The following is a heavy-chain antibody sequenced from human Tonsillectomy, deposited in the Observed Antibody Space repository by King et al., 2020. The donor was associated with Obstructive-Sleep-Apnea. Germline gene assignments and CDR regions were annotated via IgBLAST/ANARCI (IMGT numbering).Heavy chain of an antibody. V-gene: IGHV1-18*04. J-gene: IGHJ4*02. Sequence: QLVQSGAEVKKPGASVKVSCKASGYTFTNYGITWVRQAPGQGLEWMGWISAYNGNTNYAQKLQGRVTMTTDTSTSTAYMELRSLRSDDTAGYYCALTEGYGSGSYYNVGENYFDYWGQGTQVTVSS. CDR1: GYTFTNYG. CDR3: ALTEGYGSGSYYNVGENYFDY. CDR2: ISAYNGNT. D-gene: IGHD3-10*01.